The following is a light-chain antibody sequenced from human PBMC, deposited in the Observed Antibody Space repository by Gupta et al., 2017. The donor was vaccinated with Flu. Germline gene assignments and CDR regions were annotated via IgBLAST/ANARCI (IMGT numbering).Light chain of an antibody. CDR3: SSYAGSNIWV. Sequence: QSALTQPPSASGSPGQSVTISCTGTSSDVGGYNYVSWYQQHPGKAPKLMIYEVSKRPSGVPDRFSGSKSGNTASLTVSGLQAEDEADYYCSSYAGSNIWVFGGGTKLIVL. CDR2: EVS. CDR1: SSDVGGYNY. V-gene: IGLV2-8*01. J-gene: IGLJ3*02.